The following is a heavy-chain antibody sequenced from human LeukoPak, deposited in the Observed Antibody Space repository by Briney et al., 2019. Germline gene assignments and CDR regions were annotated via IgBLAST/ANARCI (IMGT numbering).Heavy chain of an antibody. CDR1: GGSFSGYY. Sequence: SETLSLTCAVYGGSFSGYYWSWIRQPPGKGLEWIGYISYTGHTNYNPSLKSRVTISIDTSKNHFSLQLTSVTAADTAVYFCARDDYRGATNFDPWGQGTLVTVSS. J-gene: IGHJ5*02. V-gene: IGHV4-59*01. D-gene: IGHD1-26*01. CDR3: ARDDYRGATNFDP. CDR2: ISYTGHT.